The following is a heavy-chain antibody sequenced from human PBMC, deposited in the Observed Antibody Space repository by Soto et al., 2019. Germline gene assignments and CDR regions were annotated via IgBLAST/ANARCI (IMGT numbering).Heavy chain of an antibody. CDR1: GFTFSRYG. Sequence: GGSLRLSCAASGFTFSRYGMHWVRQAPGKGLEWVAVISYDGSNKYYADSVKGRFTISRDNSKNTLYLQMNSLRAEDTAVYYCAKDYDDIVVVVAATIDYWGQGTLVTVS. V-gene: IGHV3-30*18. CDR3: AKDYDDIVVVVAATIDY. CDR2: ISYDGSNK. J-gene: IGHJ4*02. D-gene: IGHD2-15*01.